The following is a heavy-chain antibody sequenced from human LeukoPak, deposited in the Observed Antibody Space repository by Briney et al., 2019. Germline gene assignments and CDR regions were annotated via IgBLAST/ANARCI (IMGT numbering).Heavy chain of an antibody. Sequence: PSETLSLTCAVSGYSISSGYYWGWIRQPPGKGLEWIGSIYHSGSTYYNPSLKSRVTISVDTSKNQFSLKLSSVTAADTAVYYCARRRAPVAGTGLDYWGQGTLVTVSS. CDR1: GYSISSGYY. CDR3: ARRRAPVAGTGLDY. CDR2: IYHSGST. D-gene: IGHD6-19*01. V-gene: IGHV4-38-2*01. J-gene: IGHJ4*02.